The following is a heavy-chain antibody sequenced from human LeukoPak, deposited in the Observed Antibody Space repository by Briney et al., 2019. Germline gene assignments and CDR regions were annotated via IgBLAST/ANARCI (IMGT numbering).Heavy chain of an antibody. D-gene: IGHD3-22*01. CDR2: TYYRSKWYN. CDR1: VDSVSSNSAA. CDR3: ARGRGPYYYDSSGHNWFDP. V-gene: IGHV6-1*01. Sequence: SQTLSLTCAISVDSVSSNSAAWNWIRQSPSRGLEWLGRTYYRSKWYNDYAVSVKSRITINPDTSKNQFSLQLNSVTPEDTAVYYCARGRGPYYYDSSGHNWFDPWGQGTLVTVSS. J-gene: IGHJ5*02.